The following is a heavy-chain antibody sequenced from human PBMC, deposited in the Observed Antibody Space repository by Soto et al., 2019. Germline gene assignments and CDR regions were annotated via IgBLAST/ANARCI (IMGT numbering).Heavy chain of an antibody. J-gene: IGHJ3*02. V-gene: IGHV1-3*01. CDR1: GYTFTSYA. Sequence: QVPLVQSGAEVKKPGASVKVSCKASGYTFTSYAMHWVRQAPGQRLEWMGWINAGNGNTKYSQKFQGRVTITRDTSASTAYMELSSLRSEDTAVYYWARPLGYSSGRGAFDIWGQGTMVTVSS. D-gene: IGHD6-19*01. CDR3: ARPLGYSSGRGAFDI. CDR2: INAGNGNT.